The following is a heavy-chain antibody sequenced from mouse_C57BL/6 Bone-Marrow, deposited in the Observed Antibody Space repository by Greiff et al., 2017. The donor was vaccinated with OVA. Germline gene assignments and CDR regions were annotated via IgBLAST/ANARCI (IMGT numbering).Heavy chain of an antibody. D-gene: IGHD4-1*01. V-gene: IGHV1-53*01. CDR3: AREDLTGSLYFDY. J-gene: IGHJ2*01. CDR2: INPSNGGT. CDR1: GYTFTSYW. Sequence: QVQLQQSGTELVKPGASVKLSCKASGYTFTSYWMHWVKQRPGQGLEWIGNINPSNGGTNYNEKFKSKATLTVDKSSSTAYMQLSSLTSEDSAVYYCAREDLTGSLYFDYWGQGTTLTVSS.